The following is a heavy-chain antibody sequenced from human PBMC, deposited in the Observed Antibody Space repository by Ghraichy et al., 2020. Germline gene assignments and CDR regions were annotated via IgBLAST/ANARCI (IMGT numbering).Heavy chain of an antibody. D-gene: IGHD1-26*01. V-gene: IGHV3-43D*03. Sequence: LTCAASGFTFDDYAMHWVRQVPGRSPQWVSVISWDGGRIYYADSAKGRFTISRDNTKNSLSLQMNSLRVEDTALYYCAKAVSGTYYAVDYWGQGTLVTVSS. CDR2: ISWDGGRI. J-gene: IGHJ4*02. CDR3: AKAVSGTYYAVDY. CDR1: GFTFDDYA.